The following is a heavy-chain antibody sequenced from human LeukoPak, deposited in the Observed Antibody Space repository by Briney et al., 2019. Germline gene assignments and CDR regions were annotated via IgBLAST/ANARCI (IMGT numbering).Heavy chain of an antibody. D-gene: IGHD3-10*01. Sequence: GSSVKVSCKASGYTFTSHDINWVRQATGQGLEWMGWMNPNSGNTGYAQKFQGRVTMTRNTSISTAYLELSSLRSEDTAVYYCAGVGFRGEPIDCWGQGTLVTVSS. J-gene: IGHJ4*02. CDR1: GYTFTSHD. V-gene: IGHV1-8*01. CDR2: MNPNSGNT. CDR3: AGVGFRGEPIDC.